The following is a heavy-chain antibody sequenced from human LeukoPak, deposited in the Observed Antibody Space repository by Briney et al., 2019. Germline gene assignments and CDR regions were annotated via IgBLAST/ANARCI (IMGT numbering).Heavy chain of an antibody. V-gene: IGHV3-23*01. J-gene: IGHJ4*02. Sequence: GGSLRLSCAASGFTFASYAMSWVRQAPGKGLEWVSTISGGGANTYYADSVKGQFTISRDNSRNTLYLQMNSLRAEDTAVYYCAKDRALAARPRDFASWGQGTLVTVSS. CDR1: GFTFASYA. CDR2: ISGGGANT. D-gene: IGHD6-6*01. CDR3: AKDRALAARPRDFAS.